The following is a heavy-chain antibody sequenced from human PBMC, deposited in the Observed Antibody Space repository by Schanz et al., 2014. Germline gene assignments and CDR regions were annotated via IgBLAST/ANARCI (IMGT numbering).Heavy chain of an antibody. CDR2: ISYSGST. J-gene: IGHJ6*02. CDR3: ARDSLRGATGGYGMDV. V-gene: IGHV4-31*03. D-gene: IGHD2-8*02. Sequence: QVQLQESGPGLVKPSQTLSLTCTVSGGSVSSGGDYWSWIRQHPGKGLEWIGFISYSGSTYYNPSRKSRVTISVDKSKNQFALKVRSVTAADTAVYYCARDSLRGATGGYGMDVWGQGTTVTVSS. CDR1: GGSVSSGGDY.